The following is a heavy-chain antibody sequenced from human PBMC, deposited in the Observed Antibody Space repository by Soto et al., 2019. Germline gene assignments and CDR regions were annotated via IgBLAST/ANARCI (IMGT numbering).Heavy chain of an antibody. J-gene: IGHJ3*02. CDR1: GYTFTSYG. D-gene: IGHD2-15*01. V-gene: IGHV1-18*01. CDR3: ARDLRSYIVVVVAATDAFDI. Sequence: ASVKVSCKASGYTFTSYGISWVRQAPGQGLEWMGWISAYNGNTNYAQKLQDRVTMTTDTSTSTAYMELRSLRSDDTAVYCCARDLRSYIVVVVAATDAFDIWGQGTMVTVSS. CDR2: ISAYNGNT.